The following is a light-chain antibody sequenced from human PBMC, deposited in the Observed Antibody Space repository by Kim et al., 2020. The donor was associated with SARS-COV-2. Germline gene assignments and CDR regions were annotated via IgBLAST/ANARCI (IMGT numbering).Light chain of an antibody. CDR2: AAS. J-gene: IGKJ2*01. CDR3: HLGT. V-gene: IGKV3D-7*01. Sequence: PATLSVSPGERATLSCRASQRVSSNYVSWYQHKPGQVPRLLIYAASTRATGIPARFSGSGSGTDFTLTISSLQPEDFPVYYCHLGTFGQGTKLEI. CDR1: QRVSSNY.